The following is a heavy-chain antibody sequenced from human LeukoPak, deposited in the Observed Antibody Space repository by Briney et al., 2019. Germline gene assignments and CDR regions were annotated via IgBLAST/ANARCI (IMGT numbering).Heavy chain of an antibody. V-gene: IGHV1-18*01. CDR1: GYTFTSYG. CDR3: ARGRTYSGSFLNYFDY. Sequence: ASVKVSCKASGYTFTSYGISWVRQAPGQGLEWMGWTSASNGYTKYAQKLQGRVTMTTDTSTSTAYMELRSLRSDDTAVYYCARGRTYSGSFLNYFDYWGQGTLVTVSS. CDR2: TSASNGYT. J-gene: IGHJ4*02. D-gene: IGHD1-26*01.